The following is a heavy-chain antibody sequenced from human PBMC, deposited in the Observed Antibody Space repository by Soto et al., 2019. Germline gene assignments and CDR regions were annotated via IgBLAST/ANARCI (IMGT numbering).Heavy chain of an antibody. Sequence: SETLSLTCSVSGGSISSNSYSWGWIRQPPGKGLEWIATLYSDRDTYYNPSLKSRVTISADTSQNRFSLNLSSVTAADTAIYYCARGRGWYSSSWPGAYWGQGTLVTVSS. CDR2: LYSDRDT. J-gene: IGHJ4*02. CDR3: ARGRGWYSSSWPGAY. D-gene: IGHD6-13*01. V-gene: IGHV4-39*02. CDR1: GGSISSNSYS.